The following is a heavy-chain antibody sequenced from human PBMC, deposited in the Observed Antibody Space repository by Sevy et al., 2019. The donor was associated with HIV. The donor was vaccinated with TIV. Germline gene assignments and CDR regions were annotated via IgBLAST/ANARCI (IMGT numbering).Heavy chain of an antibody. CDR3: AGGGSCDVWNYGYYYYGMDV. D-gene: IGHD3-3*01. J-gene: IGHJ6*02. V-gene: IGHV1-8*02. CDR2: MSPKSGST. CDR1: GDTFSTYD. Sequence: ASVKVSCKASGDTFSTYDINWVRQAPGQGLEWMGWMSPKSGSTGFAQKFQGRLTMTRDTSINTAYNELSSLRSEDTAVYYGAGGGSCDVWNYGYYYYGMDVWGQGTTVTVSS.